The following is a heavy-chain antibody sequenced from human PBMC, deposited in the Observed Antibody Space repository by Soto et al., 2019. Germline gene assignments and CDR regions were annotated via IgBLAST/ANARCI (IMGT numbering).Heavy chain of an antibody. J-gene: IGHJ5*02. CDR3: ARVFRIAVAGTKPFDP. CDR1: GGSVSSGDYY. D-gene: IGHD6-19*01. Sequence: SETLSLTCSVSGGSVSSGDYYWSWIRQPPGKGLEWIGEINHSGSTNYNPSLKSRVTISVDTSKNQFSLKLSSVTAADTAVYYCARVFRIAVAGTKPFDPWGQGTLVTVSS. V-gene: IGHV4-34*01. CDR2: INHSGST.